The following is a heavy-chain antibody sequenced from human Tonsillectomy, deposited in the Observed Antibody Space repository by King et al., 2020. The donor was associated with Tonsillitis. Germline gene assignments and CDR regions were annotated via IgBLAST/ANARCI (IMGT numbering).Heavy chain of an antibody. J-gene: IGHJ3*02. CDR3: VRISTTSSLAFDI. V-gene: IGHV3-48*03. CDR1: GFTFSSYE. Sequence: VQLVESGGGLVQPGGSLRLSCAASGFTFSSYEMNWVRQAPGKGLEWVSYISSSGSTIYYTDSVKGRFTISRDNAKNSLYLQMNSLIAEDTAVYYCVRISTTSSLAFDIWGQGTMVTVSS. D-gene: IGHD2-2*01. CDR2: ISSSGSTI.